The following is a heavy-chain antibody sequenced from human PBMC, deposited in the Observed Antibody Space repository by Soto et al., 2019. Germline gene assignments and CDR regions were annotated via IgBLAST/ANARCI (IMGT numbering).Heavy chain of an antibody. J-gene: IGHJ6*02. CDR2: IGTAGDT. CDR3: ARGGQPGSYYYYGMDV. D-gene: IGHD3-16*01. Sequence: PGGSLRLSCAASGFTFSSYDMHWVRQATGKGLEWVSAIGTAGDTYYPGSVKGRFTISRENAKNSLYLQMNSLRAGDTAVYYCARGGQPGSYYYYGMDVWGQGTTVTVSS. V-gene: IGHV3-13*01. CDR1: GFTFSSYD.